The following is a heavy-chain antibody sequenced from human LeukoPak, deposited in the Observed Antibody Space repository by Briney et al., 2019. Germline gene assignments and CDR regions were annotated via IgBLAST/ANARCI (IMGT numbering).Heavy chain of an antibody. CDR2: IYYSGYT. CDR3: ARDHHGSGKYRYYYYYMDV. CDR1: GGSISSSSYY. D-gene: IGHD3-10*01. V-gene: IGHV4-39*07. Sequence: SETLSLTCTVSGGSISSSSYYWGWIRQPPGKGLEWIGSIYYSGYTYYNPSLESRVTISVDTSKNQFSLKLSSVTAADTAVYYCARDHHGSGKYRYYYYYMDVWGKGTTVTISS. J-gene: IGHJ6*03.